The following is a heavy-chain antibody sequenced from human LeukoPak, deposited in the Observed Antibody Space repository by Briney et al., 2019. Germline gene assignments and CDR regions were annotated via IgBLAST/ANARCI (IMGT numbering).Heavy chain of an antibody. V-gene: IGHV3-23*01. J-gene: IGHJ4*02. CDR3: AKQGFGC. CDR1: GLTFSSYA. Sequence: GGSLRLSCAASGLTFSSYAMSWVRQAPGEGLEWVSTISGSADNTNCAEAVKGRFTISRDNSKNTMYLQMNSLRAEDTAVYYCAKQGFGCWGQGTLVTVSS. CDR2: ISGSADNT.